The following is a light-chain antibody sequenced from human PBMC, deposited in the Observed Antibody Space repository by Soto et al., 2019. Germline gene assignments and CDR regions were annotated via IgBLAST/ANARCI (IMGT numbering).Light chain of an antibody. Sequence: QSALTQPPSASGSPGQSVAISCTGTSSDVGGNNYVSWYQQHPGKAPKLMVYEVTKRPSGGPDRFSGSKSGNTASLTVSGLQAEDEADYYCSSYAGSNNVIFGGGTKLTVL. J-gene: IGLJ2*01. CDR2: EVT. CDR3: SSYAGSNNVI. CDR1: SSDVGGNNY. V-gene: IGLV2-8*01.